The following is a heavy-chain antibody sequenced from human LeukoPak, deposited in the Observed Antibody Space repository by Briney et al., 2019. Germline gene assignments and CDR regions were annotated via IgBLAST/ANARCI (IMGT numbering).Heavy chain of an antibody. CDR3: ARGTYNWNIIDY. Sequence: GESRKISCKGSGYRFSTYWIGWVRQMPGKGLEWMGIMYLGDSDTRYSPSFQGQVTISADKSITTAYLQWSSLKASDTAMYYCARGTYNWNIIDYWGQGTLVTVSS. J-gene: IGHJ4*02. CDR1: GYRFSTYW. D-gene: IGHD1/OR15-1a*01. V-gene: IGHV5-51*01. CDR2: MYLGDSDT.